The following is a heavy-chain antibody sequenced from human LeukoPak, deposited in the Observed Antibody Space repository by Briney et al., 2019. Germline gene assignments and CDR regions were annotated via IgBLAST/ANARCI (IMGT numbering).Heavy chain of an antibody. D-gene: IGHD4-11*01. Sequence: GGSLRLSCAASGFTFSSYWMTWVRQAPGKGLEWLANIKQDGSERYYVDSVKGRFTISRDNAKNSLYLQMNSLRAEDTAVYYCARDDYSNYGASYYYYMDAWGKGTTVTVSS. V-gene: IGHV3-7*01. CDR1: GFTFSSYW. CDR2: IKQDGSER. J-gene: IGHJ6*03. CDR3: ARDDYSNYGASYYYYMDA.